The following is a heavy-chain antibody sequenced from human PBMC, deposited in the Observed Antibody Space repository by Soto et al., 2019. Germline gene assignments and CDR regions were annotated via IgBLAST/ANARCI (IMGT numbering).Heavy chain of an antibody. J-gene: IGHJ6*02. CDR2: IGVDGGNI. Sequence: GGSLRLSCAASGFTFTSYAMAWVRQAPGKGLEWVSDIGVDGGNIKYVDSVKGRFTISRDNSKNTLYLQMNSLRAEDTAVYYCANPAVLLWFGGPRPYYYYGMDVWGQGTTVTVSS. D-gene: IGHD3-10*01. CDR1: GFTFTSYA. CDR3: ANPAVLLWFGGPRPYYYYGMDV. V-gene: IGHV3-23*01.